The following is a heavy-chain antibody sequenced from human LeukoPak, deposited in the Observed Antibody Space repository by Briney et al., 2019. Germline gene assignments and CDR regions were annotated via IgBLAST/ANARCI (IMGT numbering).Heavy chain of an antibody. CDR3: ARVGATLDY. CDR2: INPSGGST. V-gene: IGHV1-46*01. CDR1: GYTFTSYY. D-gene: IGHD1-26*01. Sequence: ASVKVSCKASGYTFTSYYMHWVRQAPGQGLEWMGIINPSGGSTSYAQKFQGRVTISRDNAKNSLYLQMNSLRAEDTAVYYCARVGATLDYWGQGTLVTVSS. J-gene: IGHJ4*02.